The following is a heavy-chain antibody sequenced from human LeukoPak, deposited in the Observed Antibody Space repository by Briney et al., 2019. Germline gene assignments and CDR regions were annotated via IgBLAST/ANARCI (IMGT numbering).Heavy chain of an antibody. CDR1: GYTFTSYD. CDR2: MNPNSGNT. V-gene: IGHV1-8*01. CDR3: ARARVGGGDFDY. J-gene: IGHJ4*02. Sequence: ASVKVPCKASGYTFTSYDINWVRQATGQGLEWMGWMNPNSGNTGYAQKFQGRVTMTRNTSISTAYMELSSLRSEDTAVYYCARARVGGGDFDYWGQGTLVTASS. D-gene: IGHD3-10*01.